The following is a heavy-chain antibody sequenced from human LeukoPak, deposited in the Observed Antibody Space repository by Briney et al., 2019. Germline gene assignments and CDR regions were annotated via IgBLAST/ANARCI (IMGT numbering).Heavy chain of an antibody. D-gene: IGHD3-22*01. V-gene: IGHV4-34*01. CDR3: ARPYYYDSRIDP. J-gene: IGHJ5*02. Sequence: SETLSLTCAVYGGSFSGYYWSWIRQPPGKGLEWIAYMYYSGSTYYNPSLKSRVTMSADTSKNQVSLKLSSVTAADTAVYYCARPYYYDSRIDPWGQGILVTVSS. CDR1: GGSFSGYY. CDR2: MYYSGST.